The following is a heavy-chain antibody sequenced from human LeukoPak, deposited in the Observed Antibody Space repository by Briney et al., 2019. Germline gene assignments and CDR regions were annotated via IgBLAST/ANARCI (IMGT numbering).Heavy chain of an antibody. CDR3: ARDFPEGDDSSGRYWYFDL. Sequence: GGSLRLSCAASGFTFSSYWMHWVRQAPGKGLVWVSRINSDGSSTSYADSVKGRFTISRDNAKNTLYLQMNSLRAEDTAVYYCARDFPEGDDSSGRYWYFDLWGRGTLVTVSS. CDR2: INSDGSST. V-gene: IGHV3-74*01. J-gene: IGHJ2*01. D-gene: IGHD3-22*01. CDR1: GFTFSSYW.